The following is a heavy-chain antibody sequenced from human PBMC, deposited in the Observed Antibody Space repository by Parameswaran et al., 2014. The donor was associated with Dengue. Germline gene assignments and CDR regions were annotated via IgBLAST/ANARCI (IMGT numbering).Heavy chain of an antibody. D-gene: IGHD2-2*01. V-gene: IGHV3-23*01. J-gene: IGHJ4*02. CDR1: GFTFSSYA. CDR2: ISGSGGST. Sequence: ESLKISCAASGFTFSSYAMSWVRQAPGKGLEWVSAISGSGGSTYYADSVKGRFTISRDNSKNTLYLQMNSLRAEDTAVYYCAKVGHCSSTSCALYYFDYWGQGTLVTVSS. CDR3: AKVGHCSSTSCALYYFDY.